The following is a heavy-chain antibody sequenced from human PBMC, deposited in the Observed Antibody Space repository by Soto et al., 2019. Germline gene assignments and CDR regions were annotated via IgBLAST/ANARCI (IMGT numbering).Heavy chain of an antibody. CDR3: ARESGGATATLDYYYFYMDV. CDR1: GDTFNDYY. J-gene: IGHJ6*03. CDR2: INPNGGVT. V-gene: IGHV1-2*04. Sequence: QVQLVQSGAEVKKPGASVTVSCRSSGDTFNDYYIHWVRQAPGQGLEWMGWINPNGGVTKYAQKFQGWVTMTSDTSIRTVYMQLRRLRSDDTAVYYCARESGGATATLDYYYFYMDVWGTGTTVTVSS. D-gene: IGHD5-12*01.